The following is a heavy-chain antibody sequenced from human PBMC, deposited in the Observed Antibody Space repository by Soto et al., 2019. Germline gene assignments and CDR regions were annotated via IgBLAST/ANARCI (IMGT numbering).Heavy chain of an antibody. CDR3: AKAYYYDSSGYPPEAFDI. D-gene: IGHD3-22*01. V-gene: IGHV3-23*01. Sequence: PGGSLRLSCAASGFTFSSYAMSWVRQAPGKGLEWVSAISGSGGSTYYADSVKGRFTISRDNSKNTLYLQMNSLRAEDTAVYYCAKAYYYDSSGYPPEAFDIWGQGTMVTVSS. J-gene: IGHJ3*02. CDR1: GFTFSSYA. CDR2: ISGSGGST.